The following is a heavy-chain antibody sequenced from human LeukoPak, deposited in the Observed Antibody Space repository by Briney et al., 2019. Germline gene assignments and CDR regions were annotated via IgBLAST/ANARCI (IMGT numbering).Heavy chain of an antibody. D-gene: IGHD3-9*01. CDR3: ARALLRYFDWLLIEEGEFDY. Sequence: ASVKVSCKASGYTFTSYGISWVRQAPGQGLEWMGWMSASNGNTNYAQKLQGRVTMTTDTSTSTAYMGLRSLRSDYTAVYYCARALLRYFDWLLIEEGEFDYWGQGTLVPVSS. CDR1: GYTFTSYG. V-gene: IGHV1-18*04. CDR2: MSASNGNT. J-gene: IGHJ4*02.